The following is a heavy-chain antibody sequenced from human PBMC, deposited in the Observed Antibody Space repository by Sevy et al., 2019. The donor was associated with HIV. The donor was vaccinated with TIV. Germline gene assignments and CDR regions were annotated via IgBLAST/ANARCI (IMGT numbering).Heavy chain of an antibody. J-gene: IGHJ4*02. CDR3: AREGCTRPHDY. Sequence: GGCLRLSCAASGFAFYDYSMSWIRQAPGKGLEWVETLSFGCGKINYADSVKGRFTISRYNSKNSFYLQMDNLRVEDTALYYCAREGCTRPHDYWGQGTRVTVSS. CDR1: GFAFYDYS. V-gene: IGHV3-23*01. D-gene: IGHD2-8*01. CDR2: LSFGCGKI.